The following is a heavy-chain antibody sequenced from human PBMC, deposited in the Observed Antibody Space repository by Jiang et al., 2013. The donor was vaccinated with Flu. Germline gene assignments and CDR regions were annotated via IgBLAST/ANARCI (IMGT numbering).Heavy chain of an antibody. CDR3: VREDGVVSVNGGGNWFDP. CDR1: GGSFGNNY. CDR2: INRSGTT. V-gene: IGHV4-34*01. Sequence: ARLLKPSETLSLTCAVSGGSFGNNYWSWIRQPPGKRLEWIGEINRSGTTNYSPALKSRVTISLDKSRNQFSLRLSSMTAADSAIYYCVREDGVVSVNGGGNWFDPWGQGTLVTVSS. J-gene: IGHJ5*02. D-gene: IGHD5/OR15-5a*01.